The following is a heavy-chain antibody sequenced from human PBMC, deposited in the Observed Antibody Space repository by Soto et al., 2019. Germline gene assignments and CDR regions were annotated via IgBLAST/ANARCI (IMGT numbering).Heavy chain of an antibody. CDR2: IYYSGST. J-gene: IGHJ6*03. Sequence: PSETLSLTCTVSGGSISSSSYYWGWIRQPPGKGLEWIGSIYYSGSTYYNPSLKSRVTISVDTSKNQFSLKLSSVTAADTAVYYCARHRRQQLVRSLDYYYYYMDVWGKGTTVTVLL. CDR3: ARHRRQQLVRSLDYYYYYMDV. V-gene: IGHV4-39*01. CDR1: GGSISSSSYY. D-gene: IGHD6-13*01.